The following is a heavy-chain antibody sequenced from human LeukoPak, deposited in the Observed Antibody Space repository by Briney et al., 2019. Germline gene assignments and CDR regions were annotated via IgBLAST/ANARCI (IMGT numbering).Heavy chain of an antibody. V-gene: IGHV4-59*08. J-gene: IGHJ6*02. CDR1: GGSISSYY. CDR3: ARLVAGTYMDV. D-gene: IGHD6-19*01. Sequence: SETLSLTCTVSGGSISSYYWSWIRQPPGKGLEWIGYIYYSGSTNYNPSLKSRVTISVYTSKNQFSLKLSSVTAADTAVYYCARLVAGTYMDVWGQGTTVTVSS. CDR2: IYYSGST.